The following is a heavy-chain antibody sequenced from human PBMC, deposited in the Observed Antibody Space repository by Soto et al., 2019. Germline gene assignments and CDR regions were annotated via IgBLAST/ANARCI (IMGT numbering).Heavy chain of an antibody. CDR2: IDLDIGDT. CDR3: ALEPTGTAGFDY. V-gene: IGHV1-2*02. J-gene: IGHJ4*02. D-gene: IGHD2-21*02. Sequence: QVQLVQSGAEVKKPGASVKVSCKASGHTFTGHHMPWVRQAPGKGLEWMGLIDLDIGDTKYAQKFQGRVTSTSDTSITTAYMELRGLRSDDTAVYYCALEPTGTAGFDYWGQGTLVTVSS. CDR1: GHTFTGHH.